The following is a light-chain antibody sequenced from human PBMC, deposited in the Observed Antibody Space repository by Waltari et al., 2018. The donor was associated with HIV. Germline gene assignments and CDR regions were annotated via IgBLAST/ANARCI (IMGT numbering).Light chain of an antibody. J-gene: IGKJ3*01. CDR1: TRVLFSSNNKNY. CDR2: WAS. CDR3: QQYYTTPWR. V-gene: IGKV4-1*01. Sequence: DIVMTQSPDSLAVSMGERATINCKSRTRVLFSSNNKNYLAWYQQKPGQPPKLLIYWASTRESGVPDRFSGSGVGKEGTLTISRRQAEDGAVYYCQQYYTTPWRFGPGTKVDIK.